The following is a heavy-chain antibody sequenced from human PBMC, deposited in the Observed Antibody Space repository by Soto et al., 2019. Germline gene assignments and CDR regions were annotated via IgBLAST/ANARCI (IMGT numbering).Heavy chain of an antibody. CDR2: IKRKADGGTT. V-gene: IGHV3-15*07. CDR1: GLAVSDAW. Sequence: EVQLEESGGGLVKPGESLRVSCAASGLAVSDAWMNRVRQAPGKGPEWVGRIKRKADGGTTDYAATVKGRFTISRDDSKNTMYLQMNSLKSEDTGLYYCTAHVSRAFDFWGRGTMVIVSS. J-gene: IGHJ3*01. CDR3: TAHVSRAFDF.